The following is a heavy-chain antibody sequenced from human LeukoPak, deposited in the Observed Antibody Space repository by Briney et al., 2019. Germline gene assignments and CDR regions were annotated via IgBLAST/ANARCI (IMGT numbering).Heavy chain of an antibody. J-gene: IGHJ6*02. Sequence: SETLSLTCTVSGGSINSGDYFWSWIRQHPGKGLEWIGYIHYSESTHYNPSLKTRITISLDRSKNEFSLKLRSVTAADTAVYYCARVHHERLRLDVWGQGTTVTVSS. V-gene: IGHV4-31*03. D-gene: IGHD2-21*02. CDR3: ARVHHERLRLDV. CDR1: GGSINSGDYF. CDR2: IHYSEST.